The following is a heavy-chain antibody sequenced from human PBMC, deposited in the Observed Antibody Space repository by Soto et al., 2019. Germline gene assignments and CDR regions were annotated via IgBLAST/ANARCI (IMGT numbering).Heavy chain of an antibody. CDR3: ARERGYNYGYSDY. CDR2: ISTSSSSI. Sequence: GGSLRLSCAGSGFTFSSYSMNWVRQAPGKGLEWVSYISTSSSSIDYADSVKGRFTISRDNAKNSLYLQMNSLRDEDTAVYYCARERGYNYGYSDYWGQGTLVTVSS. CDR1: GFTFSSYS. J-gene: IGHJ4*02. D-gene: IGHD5-18*01. V-gene: IGHV3-48*02.